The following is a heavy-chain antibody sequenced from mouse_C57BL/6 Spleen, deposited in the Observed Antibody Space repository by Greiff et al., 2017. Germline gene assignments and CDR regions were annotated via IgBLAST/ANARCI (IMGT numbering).Heavy chain of an antibody. CDR1: GYAFSSYW. V-gene: IGHV1-80*01. CDR2: IYPGDGDT. D-gene: IGHD4-1*01. CDR3: ARNWDEYYFDY. J-gene: IGHJ2*01. Sequence: VQLQQSGAELVKPGASVKISCKASGYAFSSYWMNWVKQRPGKGLEWIGQIYPGDGDTNYNGKFKGKATLTAAKSSSTAYMQLSSLTSEDSAVYFCARNWDEYYFDYWGQGTTLTVSS.